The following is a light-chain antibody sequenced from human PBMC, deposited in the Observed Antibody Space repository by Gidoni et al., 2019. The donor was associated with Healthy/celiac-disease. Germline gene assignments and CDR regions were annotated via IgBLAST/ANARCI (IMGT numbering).Light chain of an antibody. CDR1: QSVSSSY. CDR2: GAS. J-gene: IGKJ1*01. V-gene: IGKV3-20*01. Sequence: EIVLTQSPGTLSLSPGERATLSCRASQSVSSSYLAWYQQKPGQAPRLLIHGASSRATGIPDRFSGSGSGTDFTLTISRLEPEDFAVYYCQQYGSSPPRTFGQGTKVEI. CDR3: QQYGSSPPRT.